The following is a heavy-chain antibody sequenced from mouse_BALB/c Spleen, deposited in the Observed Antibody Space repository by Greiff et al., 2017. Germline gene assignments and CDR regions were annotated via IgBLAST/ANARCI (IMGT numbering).Heavy chain of an antibody. CDR2: ISTYYGDA. Sequence: VHLVESGAELVRPGVSVKISCKGSGYTFTDYAMHWVKQSHAKSLEWIGVISTYYGDASYNQKFKGKATMTVDKSSSTAYMELARLTSEDSAIYYCARSDEDAMDYWGQGTSVTVSS. J-gene: IGHJ4*01. V-gene: IGHV1S137*01. CDR3: ARSDEDAMDY. CDR1: GYTFTDYA.